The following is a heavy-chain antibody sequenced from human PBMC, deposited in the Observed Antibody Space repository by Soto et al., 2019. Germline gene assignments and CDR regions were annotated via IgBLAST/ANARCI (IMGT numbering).Heavy chain of an antibody. D-gene: IGHD5-18*01. J-gene: IGHJ4*02. CDR1: GFTFSSYA. CDR2: ISYDGSNR. V-gene: IGHV3-30-3*01. Sequence: GGSLRLSCAASGFTFSSYAMHWVRQAPGKGLEWVAVISYDGSNRYYADSVKGRFTISRDNSKNTLYLQMNSLRAEDTAVYYRARVGDTAMAFDYWGQGTLVTVSS. CDR3: ARVGDTAMAFDY.